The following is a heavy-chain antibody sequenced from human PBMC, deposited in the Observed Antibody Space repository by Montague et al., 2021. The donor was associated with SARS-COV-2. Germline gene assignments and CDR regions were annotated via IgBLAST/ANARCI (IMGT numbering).Heavy chain of an antibody. CDR1: GGPISSYY. CDR2: IYYSGST. V-gene: IGHV4-59*01. Sequence: SETLSLTCTVSGGPISSYYWNWIRQSPGKGLEWIGYIYYSGSTKYNPSFKSRVTMLVDTSKRQMSLRLNSMTAADTAVYYCAGDRGRFWHFDLWGRGTLVTVSS. CDR3: AGDRGRFWHFDL. D-gene: IGHD5-12*01. J-gene: IGHJ2*01.